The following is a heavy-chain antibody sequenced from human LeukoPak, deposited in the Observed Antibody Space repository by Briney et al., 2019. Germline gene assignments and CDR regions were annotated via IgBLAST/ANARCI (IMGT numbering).Heavy chain of an antibody. V-gene: IGHV3-53*01. CDR2: IYSGGST. CDR3: ARAKGEYQLLSDHVLYYYGMDV. J-gene: IGHJ6*02. CDR1: GFTFSDHY. Sequence: GGSLRLSCAASGFTFSDHYIDWVRQAPGKGLEWVSVIYSGGSTYYADSVKGRFTISRDNSKNTLYLQMNSLRAEDTAVYYCARAKGEYQLLSDHVLYYYGMDVWGQGTTVTVSS. D-gene: IGHD2-2*01.